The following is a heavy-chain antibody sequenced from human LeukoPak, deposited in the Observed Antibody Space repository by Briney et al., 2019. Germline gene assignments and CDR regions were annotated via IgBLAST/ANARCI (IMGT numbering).Heavy chain of an antibody. CDR2: IYYSGST. J-gene: IGHJ4*02. V-gene: IGHV4-39*07. D-gene: IGHD2-15*01. CDR1: GGSISSSSYY. CDR3: ARGIVVVVAATDYFDY. Sequence: SETLSLTCTVSGGSISSSSYYWGRIRQPPGKGLEWIGSIYYSGSTYYNPSLKSRVTISVDTSKNQFSLKLSSVTAADTAVYYCARGIVVVVAATDYFDYWGQGTLVTVSS.